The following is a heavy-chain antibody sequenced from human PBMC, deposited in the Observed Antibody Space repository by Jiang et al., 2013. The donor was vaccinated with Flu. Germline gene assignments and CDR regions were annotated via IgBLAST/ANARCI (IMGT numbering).Heavy chain of an antibody. CDR3: ARDHPTGGYDFYFYYGMDV. CDR1: GYIFTSYG. Sequence: VQLVQSGAEVKKPGASVKVSCKASGYIFTSYGISWVRQAPGQGLEWMGWISGYNGNTNYAQKVQGRVTMTTDKSTSTAYMELRSLRSDDTAVYYCARDHPTGGYDFYFYYGMDVWGKGTTVTVSS. CDR2: ISGYNGNT. D-gene: IGHD5-12*01. V-gene: IGHV1-18*01. J-gene: IGHJ6*04.